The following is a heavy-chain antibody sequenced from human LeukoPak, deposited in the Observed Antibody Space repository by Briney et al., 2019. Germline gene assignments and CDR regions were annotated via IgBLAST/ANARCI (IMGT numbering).Heavy chain of an antibody. J-gene: IGHJ4*02. D-gene: IGHD6-6*01. CDR1: GFTFSSYA. V-gene: IGHV3-23*01. CDR3: AKPYSTSSKFMFDY. CDR2: TISSGNST. Sequence: GGSLRLSCAASGFTFSSYAMSWVRQAPGKRLEWVSTTISSGNSTYYPDSVKGRFTISRDNSKNTLYLQMNSQRAEDTAVYYCAKPYSTSSKFMFDYWGQGTLVTVSS.